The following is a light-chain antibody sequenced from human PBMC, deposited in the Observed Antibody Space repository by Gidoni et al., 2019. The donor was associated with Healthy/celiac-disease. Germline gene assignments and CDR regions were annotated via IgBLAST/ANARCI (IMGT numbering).Light chain of an antibody. Sequence: DIQMTQSPSTLSASVGDRVTITCRASQSIRSWLAWYQQKPGKAPKLLIYKASSLESGVPSRFSGSGSGTEFTLNISSLQADDVATYYCKQDNSYPYTFGQGTKLEIK. J-gene: IGKJ2*01. CDR2: KAS. CDR1: QSIRSW. V-gene: IGKV1-5*03. CDR3: KQDNSYPYT.